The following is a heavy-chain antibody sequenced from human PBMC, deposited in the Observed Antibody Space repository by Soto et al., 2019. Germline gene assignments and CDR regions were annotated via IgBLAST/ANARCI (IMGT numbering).Heavy chain of an antibody. D-gene: IGHD5-12*01. CDR2: IYYNDDR. Sequence: SGPTLVNPTQPLTLTCTFSGFSFTTAGVAVGWIRQTPGGALEWLTLIYYNDDRRFSPSLKTRLTITGDTPKNQVVLSLTNVDPGDTATYFCAHSDGGYEIIYCDFWGQGIPVTVSS. J-gene: IGHJ4*02. CDR1: GFSFTTAGVA. V-gene: IGHV2-5*01. CDR3: AHSDGGYEIIYCDF.